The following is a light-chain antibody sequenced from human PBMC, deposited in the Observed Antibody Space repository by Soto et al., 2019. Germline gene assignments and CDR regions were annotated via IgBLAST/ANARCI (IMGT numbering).Light chain of an antibody. V-gene: IGKV3D-15*01. CDR2: GES. CDR1: QSVGNH. J-gene: IGKJ4*01. CDR3: QQHNNWPLT. Sequence: EIVMTQSPATLSVSPGEGATLSCRASQSVGNHLAWYQQKPGQAPRLLIYGESTRATGIPARFSGNGSGTEFTLTISSLQSEDSAVYYCQQHNNWPLTFGGGTKVEIK.